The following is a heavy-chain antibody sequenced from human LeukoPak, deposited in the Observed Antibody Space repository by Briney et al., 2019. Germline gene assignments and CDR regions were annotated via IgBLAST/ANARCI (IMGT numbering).Heavy chain of an antibody. J-gene: IGHJ4*02. CDR2: ISSSGSTI. CDR3: AWGYGGSSPFDY. V-gene: IGHV3-48*03. Sequence: GGSLRLSCAASGFTFSSYEMHWVRQAPGKGLEWVSYISSSGSTIYYADSVKGRFTISRDNAKNSLYLQMNSLRAEDTAVYYCAWGYGGSSPFDYWGQGTLVTVSS. CDR1: GFTFSSYE. D-gene: IGHD4-23*01.